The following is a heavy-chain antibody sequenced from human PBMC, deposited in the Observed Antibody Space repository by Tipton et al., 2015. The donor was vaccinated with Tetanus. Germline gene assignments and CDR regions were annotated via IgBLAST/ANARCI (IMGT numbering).Heavy chain of an antibody. CDR1: GFPSTLSFSRYA. Sequence: SLRLSCTASGFPSTLSFSRYAMSWVRQAPGKGPEWVANIKPDGSEKYYVDSVKGRFTISRDNAKNSLHLQMNSLRAEDTAKYYCARDGHTYAMDLWGQGTTVTVSS. CDR3: ARDGHTYAMDL. CDR2: IKPDGSEK. J-gene: IGHJ6*02. V-gene: IGHV3-7*03.